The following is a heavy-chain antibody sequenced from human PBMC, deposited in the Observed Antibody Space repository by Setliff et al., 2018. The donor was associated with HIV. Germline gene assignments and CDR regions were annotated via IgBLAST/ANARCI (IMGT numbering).Heavy chain of an antibody. D-gene: IGHD5-18*01. CDR2: ISGSGGST. V-gene: IGHV3-23*01. CDR3: ASSGYNYGGYYMDV. Sequence: GGSLRLSCAASGFTFSSYAMSWVRQAPGKGLEWVSAISGSGGSTYYADSVKGRFTITRDNAKNSLYLQMDSLSAEDTAVYYCASSGYNYGGYYMDVWGKGTTVTVSS. CDR1: GFTFSSYA. J-gene: IGHJ6*03.